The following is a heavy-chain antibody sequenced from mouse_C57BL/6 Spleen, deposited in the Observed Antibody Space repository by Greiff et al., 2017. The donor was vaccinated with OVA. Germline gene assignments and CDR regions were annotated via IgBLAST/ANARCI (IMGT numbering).Heavy chain of an antibody. CDR3: ARGGYYPGWFAY. Sequence: EVKLVESGPGLVKPSQSLSLTCSVTGYSITSGYYWNWIRQFPGNKLEWMGYISYDGSNNYNPSLKNRISITRDTSKNQFFLKLNSVTTEDTATYYCARGGYYPGWFAYWGQGTLVTVSA. J-gene: IGHJ3*01. CDR2: ISYDGSN. CDR1: GYSITSGYY. V-gene: IGHV3-6*01. D-gene: IGHD2-3*01.